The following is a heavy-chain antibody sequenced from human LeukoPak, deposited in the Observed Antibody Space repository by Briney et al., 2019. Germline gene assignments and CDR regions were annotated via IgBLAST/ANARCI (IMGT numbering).Heavy chain of an antibody. CDR2: ISSSDGGS. Sequence: GGSLRLSCEASGFAFSTYAMSWVRQAPGKGLQWVSGISSSDGGSYYTGSVEGRFAISRDNSKNTVYLQMNNLRAEDTAVYYCAKCMSESGVCLNSVHWGQGILVAVSS. CDR3: AKCMSESGVCLNSVH. V-gene: IGHV3-23*01. D-gene: IGHD2-8*02. CDR1: GFAFSTYA. J-gene: IGHJ4*01.